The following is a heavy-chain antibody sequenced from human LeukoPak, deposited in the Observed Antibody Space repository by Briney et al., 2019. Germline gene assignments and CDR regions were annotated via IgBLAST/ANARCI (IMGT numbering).Heavy chain of an antibody. V-gene: IGHV1-46*01. CDR1: GYTFTSYY. D-gene: IGHD3-10*01. CDR3: ARDPLGGFGELSNDY. Sequence: GASVKVSCKASGYTFTSYYMHWVRQAPGQGLEWMGIINPSGGSTSYAQKFQGRVTMTRDMSTSTVYMELRSLRSDDTAVYYCARDPLGGFGELSNDYWGQGTLVTVSS. J-gene: IGHJ4*02. CDR2: INPSGGST.